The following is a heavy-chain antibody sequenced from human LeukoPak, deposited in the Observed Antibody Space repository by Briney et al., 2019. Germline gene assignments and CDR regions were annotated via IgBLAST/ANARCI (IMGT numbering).Heavy chain of an antibody. CDR3: XXRRAAAGTGVDY. CDR1: GSRFTSYW. V-gene: IGHV5-51*01. Sequence: GESLKISCQGSGSRFTSYWIGWVRQMPGKGLEWMGIIYPGDSDTRYSPSFQGQVTISADKSISTAYLQWSSLKASDTAMYYCXXRRAAAGTGVDYWAREPWSPSPQ. D-gene: IGHD6-13*01. CDR2: IYPGDSDT. J-gene: IGHJ4*02.